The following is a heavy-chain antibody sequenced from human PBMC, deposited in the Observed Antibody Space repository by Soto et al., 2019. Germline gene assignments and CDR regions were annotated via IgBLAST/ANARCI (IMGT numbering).Heavy chain of an antibody. J-gene: IGHJ4*02. CDR2: IIPIFGTA. D-gene: IGHD3-9*01. V-gene: IGHV1-69*13. CDR1: GGTFSSYA. CDR3: ASWDYDILTGYYFDY. Sequence: SVKVSCKASGGTFSSYAISWVRQAPGQGLEWMGGIIPIFGTANYAQKFQGRVTITADESTSTAYMELSSLRSEDTAVYYCASWDYDILTGYYFDYWGQGTLVTVSS.